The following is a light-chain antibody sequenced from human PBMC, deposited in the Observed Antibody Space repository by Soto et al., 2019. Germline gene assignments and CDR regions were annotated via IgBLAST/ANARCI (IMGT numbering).Light chain of an antibody. CDR3: QQYKSWPPIT. V-gene: IGKV3-15*01. CDR1: QSVSSY. J-gene: IGKJ5*01. Sequence: EIVLTQSPGTLSLSPGERATLSCRASQSVSSYLAWYQQKPGQAPRLLIYGASTRATGIPARFSGSGSGTEFTLTISSLKSEDYAVYYCQQYKSWPPITFGQGTRLEIK. CDR2: GAS.